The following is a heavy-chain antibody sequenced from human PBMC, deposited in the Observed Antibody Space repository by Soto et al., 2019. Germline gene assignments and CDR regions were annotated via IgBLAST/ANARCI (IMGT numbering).Heavy chain of an antibody. V-gene: IGHV1-46*01. CDR3: ARVSSWSCFDY. J-gene: IGHJ4*02. CDR1: GYTFTSYY. D-gene: IGHD6-13*01. Sequence: QVQLVQSGAEVKKPGASVKVSCKASGYTFTSYYMHWVRQAPGQGLEWMGIINPSGGSTSYAQKFQGRVTMTRDTSTSTVYMERSSMRSEDTAVYYCARVSSWSCFDYWGQGTLVTVSS. CDR2: INPSGGST.